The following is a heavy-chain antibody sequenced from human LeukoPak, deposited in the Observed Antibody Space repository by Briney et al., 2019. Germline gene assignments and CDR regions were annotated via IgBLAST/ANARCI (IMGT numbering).Heavy chain of an antibody. D-gene: IGHD1-26*01. J-gene: IGHJ6*03. CDR1: GYKFTDYY. CDR3: ARDSGRFYYYYYYMDV. CDR2: INPSGGST. V-gene: IGHV1-46*01. Sequence: ASVKVSCKASGYKFTDYYIYWVRQAPGQGLEWMGIINPSGGSTSYAQKFQGRVTMTRDTSTSTVYMELSSLRSEDTAVYYCARDSGRFYYYYYYMDVWGKGTTVTVSS.